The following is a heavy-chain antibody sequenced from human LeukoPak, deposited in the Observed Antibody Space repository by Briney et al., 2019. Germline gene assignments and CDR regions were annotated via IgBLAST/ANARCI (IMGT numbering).Heavy chain of an antibody. Sequence: ASVKVSCKASGYTFTSYYMHWVRQAPGQGLEWMGGIIPIFGTANYAQKFQGRVTITADKSTSTAYMELSSLRSEDTAVYYCARDQYGIAAAGMHYWGQGTLVTVSS. D-gene: IGHD6-13*01. V-gene: IGHV1-69*06. CDR3: ARDQYGIAAAGMHY. CDR2: IIPIFGTA. CDR1: GYTFTSYY. J-gene: IGHJ4*02.